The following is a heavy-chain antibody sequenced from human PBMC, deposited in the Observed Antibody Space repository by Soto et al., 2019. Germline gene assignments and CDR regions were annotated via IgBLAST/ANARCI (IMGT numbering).Heavy chain of an antibody. J-gene: IGHJ2*01. D-gene: IGHD1-26*01. CDR3: ARGGAALYWYFDL. Sequence: QVQLQESGPGLVKPSETLSLTCTVSGVSITSYYWSWIRQPPGKGLEWFGYIYHRGSSNYNPSLTSRVPMSVDTSKNQCSLKMNSVTAADTAVYYCARGGAALYWYFDLWGRGTLVTVSS. CDR2: IYHRGSS. CDR1: GVSITSYY. V-gene: IGHV4-59*08.